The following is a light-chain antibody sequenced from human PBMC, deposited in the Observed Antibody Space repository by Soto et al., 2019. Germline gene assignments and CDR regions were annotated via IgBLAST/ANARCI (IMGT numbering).Light chain of an antibody. V-gene: IGLV1-40*01. CDR1: SSNIGAGYD. Sequence: QSVLTQPPSVSGAPGQRVTISCTGSSSNIGAGYDVHWYQHLPGTAPKLLIYGNSNRPSGVPDRFSGSKSGTSASLAITGLQAEDEADYYCQSYDSSLSVVFGGGTNQTVL. J-gene: IGLJ2*01. CDR3: QSYDSSLSVV. CDR2: GNS.